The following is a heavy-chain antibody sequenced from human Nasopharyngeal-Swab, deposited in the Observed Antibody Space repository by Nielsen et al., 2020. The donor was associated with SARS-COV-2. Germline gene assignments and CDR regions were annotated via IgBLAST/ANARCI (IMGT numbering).Heavy chain of an antibody. D-gene: IGHD3-9*01. CDR3: ARDPTLTYYDILTGYRTPDYYMDV. CDR1: GYTFTSYY. V-gene: IGHV1-46*01. Sequence: VSVQVSCKASGYTFTSYYMHWVRQAPGQGLEWMGIINTSGGSPSYAQKFQGRVNMTRDTSTSTVYMELSSLRSEDTAVYYCARDPTLTYYDILTGYRTPDYYMDVWGKGTTVTVSS. J-gene: IGHJ6*03. CDR2: INTSGGSP.